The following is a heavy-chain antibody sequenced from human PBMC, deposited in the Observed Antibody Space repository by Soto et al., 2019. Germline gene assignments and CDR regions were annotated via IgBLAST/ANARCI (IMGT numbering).Heavy chain of an antibody. Sequence: AASVKVSCKASGYTFTSYGISWVRQAPGQGLEWMGWISAYNGNTNYAQKLQGRVTMTTDTSTSTAYMELRSLRSDDTAVYYCARVGHQWLLPPQNWFDPWGQGXLVTVYS. D-gene: IGHD6-19*01. CDR3: ARVGHQWLLPPQNWFDP. V-gene: IGHV1-18*04. J-gene: IGHJ5*02. CDR2: ISAYNGNT. CDR1: GYTFTSYG.